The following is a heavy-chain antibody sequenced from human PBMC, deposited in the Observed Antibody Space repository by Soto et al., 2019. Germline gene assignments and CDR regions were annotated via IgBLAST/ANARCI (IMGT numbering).Heavy chain of an antibody. J-gene: IGHJ3*02. D-gene: IGHD2-15*01. CDR2: IIPIFGTA. CDR1: GGTFSSYA. V-gene: IGHV1-69*01. Sequence: QVQLVQSGAEVKKPGSSVKVSCKASGGTFSSYAISWVRQAPGQGLEWMGGIIPIFGTANYAQKVQGRVTITADESTSTAYMELSSLRSEDTAGYYCARDYGPVASGCSGDSCSYRHDAFDIWGQGTMVTVSS. CDR3: ARDYGPVASGCSGDSCSYRHDAFDI.